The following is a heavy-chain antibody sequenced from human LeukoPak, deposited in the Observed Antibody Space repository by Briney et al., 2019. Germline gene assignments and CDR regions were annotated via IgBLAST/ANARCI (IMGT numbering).Heavy chain of an antibody. V-gene: IGHV3-20*04. CDR2: INWNGGST. D-gene: IGHD1-14*01. CDR3: ATVLHHLPLGMDV. CDR1: GFTFDDYG. Sequence: GGSLRLSCAASGFTFDDYGMSWVRQAPGKGLEWVSGINWNGGSTYYADSVKGRFTISRDNSKNTLYLQMNSLRAEDTAVYYCATVLHHLPLGMDVWGQGTTVTVSS. J-gene: IGHJ6*02.